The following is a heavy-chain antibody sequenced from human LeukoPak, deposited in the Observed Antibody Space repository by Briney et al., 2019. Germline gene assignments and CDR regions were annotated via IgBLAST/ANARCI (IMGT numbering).Heavy chain of an antibody. V-gene: IGHV3-30*02. CDR3: AKGFGSYYSSGVFMAS. D-gene: IGHD1-26*01. J-gene: IGHJ5*02. Sequence: GGSLRLSCAASGFTFSSYAMSWVRQAPGKGLESVAFIRYDGSNKYYADSVKGRFTVSRDNSKKTLYLQMNSLRAEDTAVYYCAKGFGSYYSSGVFMASWGQGTLVTVSS. CDR2: IRYDGSNK. CDR1: GFTFSSYA.